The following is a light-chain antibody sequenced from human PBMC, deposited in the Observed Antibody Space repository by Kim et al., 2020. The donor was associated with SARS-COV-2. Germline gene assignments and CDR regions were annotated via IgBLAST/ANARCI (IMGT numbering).Light chain of an antibody. J-gene: IGKJ3*01. V-gene: IGKV1-33*01. CDR1: QDISNY. CDR3: QQF. CDR2: DAS. Sequence: DIQMTQSPSSLSASVGDRVTITCQASQDISNYLNWYQQKPGKAPKLLIYDASNLETGVPSRFSGSGSGTDFTFTISSLQPEDIATYYGQQFFGPGTKVDIK.